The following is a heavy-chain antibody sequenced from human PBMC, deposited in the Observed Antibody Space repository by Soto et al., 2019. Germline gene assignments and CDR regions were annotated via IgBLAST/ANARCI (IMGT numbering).Heavy chain of an antibody. CDR3: ARMRGPYCSSTSCSNGIFDY. CDR2: IYSGGST. J-gene: IGHJ4*02. CDR1: GFTVSSNY. V-gene: IGHV3-66*01. Sequence: GGSLRLSCAASGFTVSSNYMSWVRQAPGKGLEWVSVIYSGGSTYYADSVKGRFTISRDNSKNTLYLQMNSLRAEDTAVYYCARMRGPYCSSTSCSNGIFDYWGQGTLVTVSS. D-gene: IGHD2-2*01.